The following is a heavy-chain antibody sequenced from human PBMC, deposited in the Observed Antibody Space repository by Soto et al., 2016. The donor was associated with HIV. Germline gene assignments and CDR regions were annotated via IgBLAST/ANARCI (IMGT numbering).Heavy chain of an antibody. CDR1: GFTLNDYY. CDR2: ISSSSSYT. J-gene: IGHJ3*02. D-gene: IGHD2-15*01. CDR3: ARERESFDCRGGRCFTASDAFDI. Sequence: QVQLVESGGGLVKPGGSLRLSCAASGFTLNDYYMSWIRQAPGKGLEWVSYISSSSSYTNYADSVKGRFTISRDNAKNSLYLQMNSLRAEDTAVYYCARERESFDCRGGRCFTASDAFDIWGQGTMVTVSS. V-gene: IGHV3-11*05.